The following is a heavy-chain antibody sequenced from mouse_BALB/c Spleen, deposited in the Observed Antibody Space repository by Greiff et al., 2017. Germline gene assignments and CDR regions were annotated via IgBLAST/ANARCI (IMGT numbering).Heavy chain of an antibody. V-gene: IGHV1-7*01. CDR2: INPSTGYT. Sequence: QVQLKQSGAELAKPGASVKMSCKASGYTFTSYWMHWVKQRPGQGLEWIGYINPSTGYTEYNQKFKDKATLTADKSSSTAYMQLSSLTSEDSAVYYCARSLIYYGNYVFAYWGQGTLVTVSA. CDR1: GYTFTSYW. D-gene: IGHD2-1*01. CDR3: ARSLIYYGNYVFAY. J-gene: IGHJ3*01.